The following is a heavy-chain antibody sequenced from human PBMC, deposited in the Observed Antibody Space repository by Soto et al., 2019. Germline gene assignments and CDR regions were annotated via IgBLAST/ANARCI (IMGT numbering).Heavy chain of an antibody. CDR1: ECTVTSNY. V-gene: IGHV3-53*04. CDR2: IYSGGST. CDR3: ARATYCTGGNCLLDY. J-gene: IGHJ4*02. Sequence: EVQLVESGGGLVQPGGSLRLSCAASECTVTSNYMSWVRQAPGKGLEWVSVIYSGGSTYYADFVKGRFTISRDNSKNTVYLQMNSLRAEDTAVYYCARATYCTGGNCLLDYWGQGTLVTVSS. D-gene: IGHD2-15*01.